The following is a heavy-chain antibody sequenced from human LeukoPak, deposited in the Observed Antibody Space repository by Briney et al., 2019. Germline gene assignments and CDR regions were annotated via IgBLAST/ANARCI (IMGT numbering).Heavy chain of an antibody. CDR1: GFTFSSYS. CDR3: AATCSSTSCYGDDY. V-gene: IGHV3-21*01. J-gene: IGHJ4*02. CDR2: ISSSSSYI. Sequence: GGSLRLSCEASGFTFSSYSMNWVRQAPGKGLEWVSSISSSSSYIYYADSVKGRFTISRDNAKSSLYLQMNSLRAEDTAVYYCAATCSSTSCYGDDYWGQGTLVTVSS. D-gene: IGHD2-2*01.